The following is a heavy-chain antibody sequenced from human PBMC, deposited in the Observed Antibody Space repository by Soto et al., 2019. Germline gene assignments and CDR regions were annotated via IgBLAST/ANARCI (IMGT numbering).Heavy chain of an antibody. CDR3: AKGRYGEYVLDAFDI. CDR1: GFTFDDYA. CDR2: ISWNSGSI. V-gene: IGHV3-9*01. Sequence: EVQLVESVGGLVQPGRSLRLSCAASGFTFDDYAMHWVRQAPGKGLEWVSGISWNSGSIGYADSVKGRFTISRDNAKNYLYLQMNSLRAEDTALYYCAKGRYGEYVLDAFDIWGQGTMVTVSS. J-gene: IGHJ3*02. D-gene: IGHD4-17*01.